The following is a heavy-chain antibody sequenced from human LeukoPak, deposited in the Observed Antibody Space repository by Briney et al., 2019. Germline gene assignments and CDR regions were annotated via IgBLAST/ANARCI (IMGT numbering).Heavy chain of an antibody. Sequence: GASVKVSCKASGYTFTSYGISWVRQAPGQGLEWMGWISAYNGNTNYAQKFQGRVTITADKSTSTAYMELSSLRSEDTAVYYCARAEYSSFIFDYWGQGTLVTVSS. D-gene: IGHD6-6*01. CDR2: ISAYNGNT. J-gene: IGHJ4*02. CDR1: GYTFTSYG. CDR3: ARAEYSSFIFDY. V-gene: IGHV1-18*01.